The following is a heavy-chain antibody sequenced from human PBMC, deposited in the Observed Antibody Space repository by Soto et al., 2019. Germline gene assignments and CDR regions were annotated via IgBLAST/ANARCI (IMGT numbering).Heavy chain of an antibody. CDR1: GGTFSSYR. D-gene: IGHD6-13*01. CDR3: VRDSGAKLSSS. Sequence: SVKVSCKASGGTFSSYRINWVRQAPGQGLEWMGGIVPIYRTADSAQEFQGRVTITADESARTAYMELRSLKSRDTAVYYCVRDSGAKLSSSWGQGTLVTVS. V-gene: IGHV1-69*13. J-gene: IGHJ4*02. CDR2: IVPIYRTA.